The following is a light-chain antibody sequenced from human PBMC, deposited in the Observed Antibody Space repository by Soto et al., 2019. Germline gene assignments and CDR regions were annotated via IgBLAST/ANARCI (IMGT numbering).Light chain of an antibody. CDR2: GAS. CDR3: QQYDNSPLT. CDR1: QSVSSSF. Sequence: EIVLTQSPGTLSLSPGERATLSCRASQSVSSSFLAWYQQKPGQAPRLLTYGASSRATGIPDRFSGSGSRTDFTLTISRLEPEDFAVYYCQQYDNSPLTFGGGTKVEIK. J-gene: IGKJ4*01. V-gene: IGKV3-20*01.